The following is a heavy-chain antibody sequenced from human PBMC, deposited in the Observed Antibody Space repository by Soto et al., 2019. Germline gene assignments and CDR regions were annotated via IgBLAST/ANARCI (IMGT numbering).Heavy chain of an antibody. D-gene: IGHD3-22*01. J-gene: IGHJ4*02. CDR3: VRHGMDYYDSSGYYYSPYYFDY. V-gene: IGHV4-39*01. CDR2: IYYSGST. CDR1: GGSSSSSSYY. Sequence: SETLSLTCTVSGGSSSSSSYYWGWIRQPPGKGLEWIGSIYYSGSTYYNPSLKSRVTISVDTSKNQFSLKLSSVTAADTAVYYCVRHGMDYYDSSGYYYSPYYFDYWGEGTLVTVSS.